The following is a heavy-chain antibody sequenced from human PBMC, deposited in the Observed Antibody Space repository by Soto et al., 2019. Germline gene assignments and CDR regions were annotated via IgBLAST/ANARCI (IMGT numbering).Heavy chain of an antibody. Sequence: RLSCAASGFIFSTYAMNWVRQAPGEGLEWVSAISSSHTTFYAESVRGRFTISRDNSVNTLYLQMSSLRTEDTAVYYCAHPRGYGVFDAVDIWGQGTMVTV. D-gene: IGHD4-17*01. V-gene: IGHV3-23*01. CDR3: AHPRGYGVFDAVDI. CDR1: GFIFSTYA. CDR2: ISSSHTT. J-gene: IGHJ3*02.